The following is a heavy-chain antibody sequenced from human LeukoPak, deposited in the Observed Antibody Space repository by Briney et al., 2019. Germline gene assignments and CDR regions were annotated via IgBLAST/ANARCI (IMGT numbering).Heavy chain of an antibody. J-gene: IGHJ3*02. CDR3: ARIVVVPAASPDAFDI. Sequence: QPGRSLRLSCAASGFTFSSYGMHWVRQAPGKGLEWVAVISYDGSNKYYADSVKGRFTISRDNSKNTLYLQMNSLRAEDTAVYYCARIVVVPAASPDAFDIWGQGTMVTVSS. D-gene: IGHD2-2*01. V-gene: IGHV3-30*19. CDR1: GFTFSSYG. CDR2: ISYDGSNK.